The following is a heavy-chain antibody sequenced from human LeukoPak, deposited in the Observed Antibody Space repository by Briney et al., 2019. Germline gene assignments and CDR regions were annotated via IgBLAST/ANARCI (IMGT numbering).Heavy chain of an antibody. V-gene: IGHV4-61*05. CDR2: IYYSGST. CDR1: GGSISSSSYY. CDR3: ARRRRGITMVRGVIDYYYYYMDV. J-gene: IGHJ6*03. Sequence: SETLSLTCTVSGGSISSSSYYWGWIRQPPGKGLEWIGYIYYSGSTNYNPSLKSRVTISVDTSKNQFSLKLSSVTAADTAVYYCARRRRGITMVRGVIDYYYYYMDVWGKGTTVTVSS. D-gene: IGHD3-10*01.